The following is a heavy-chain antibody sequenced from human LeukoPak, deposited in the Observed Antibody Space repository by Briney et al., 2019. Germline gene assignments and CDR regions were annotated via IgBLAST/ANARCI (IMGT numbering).Heavy chain of an antibody. CDR1: GFTFSSCA. J-gene: IGHJ4*02. CDR3: AKDKKQLVPLYYFDY. D-gene: IGHD6-13*01. V-gene: IGHV3-23*01. CDR2: ISGSGGST. Sequence: GGSLRLSCAASGFTFSSCAMSWVRQAPGKGLEWVSAISGSGGSTYYADSVKGRFTISRDNSKNTLYLQMNSLRAEDTAVYYCAKDKKQLVPLYYFDYWGQGTLVTVSS.